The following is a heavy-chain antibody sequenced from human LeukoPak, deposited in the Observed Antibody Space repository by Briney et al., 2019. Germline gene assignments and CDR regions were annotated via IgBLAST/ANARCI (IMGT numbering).Heavy chain of an antibody. Sequence: PGGSLRLSCAASGFTFDDYAMHWVRQAPGKGLEWVSGISWNSGSINYADSVKGRFTISRDNAKNSLYLQMNSLRAEDMALYYCAKDLGSSGWYDAFDIWGQGTMVTVSS. J-gene: IGHJ3*02. CDR3: AKDLGSSGWYDAFDI. CDR1: GFTFDDYA. V-gene: IGHV3-9*03. D-gene: IGHD6-19*01. CDR2: ISWNSGSI.